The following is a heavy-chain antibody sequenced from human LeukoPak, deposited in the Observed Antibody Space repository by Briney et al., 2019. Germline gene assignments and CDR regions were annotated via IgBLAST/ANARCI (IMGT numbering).Heavy chain of an antibody. CDR1: GFSFSSNA. Sequence: GGSLRLSCSASGFSFSSNAMHWVRQAPGKGLEWVTAISSVGHTNKSADSVKGRFTISRDNSKNTLYLQMHSLREDDTAVYYCAKEVGWFNAFDVWGQGTMVTVSS. CDR2: ISSVGHTN. D-gene: IGHD3-10*01. CDR3: AKEVGWFNAFDV. J-gene: IGHJ3*01. V-gene: IGHV3-30*04.